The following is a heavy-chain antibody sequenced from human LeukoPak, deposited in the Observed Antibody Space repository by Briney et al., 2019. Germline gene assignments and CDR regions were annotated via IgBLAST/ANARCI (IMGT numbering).Heavy chain of an antibody. CDR3: ARGGIVGADFDY. Sequence: GGSLRLSCAASGFTFSDYYMSWIRQAPGKGLEWVSYISSSSSYTNYADSVKGRFTISRDNAKNSLYLQMNSLRAEDTAVYYCARGGIVGADFDYWGQGTLDTVSS. D-gene: IGHD1-26*01. CDR2: ISSSSSYT. V-gene: IGHV3-11*06. J-gene: IGHJ4*02. CDR1: GFTFSDYY.